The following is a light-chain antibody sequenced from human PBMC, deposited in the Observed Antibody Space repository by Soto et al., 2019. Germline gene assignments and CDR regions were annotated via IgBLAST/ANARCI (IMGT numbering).Light chain of an antibody. J-gene: IGKJ4*01. Sequence: DIQMTQPPSTLSASVGDRVTITCRASQSISNWLAWYQQKPGKAPKLLIYKASSLESGVPSRFSGSGSGTEFTLTIRSLQPDDFATYYCQQYYTYSSLTFGGGTKVDIK. V-gene: IGKV1-5*03. CDR1: QSISNW. CDR3: QQYYTYSSLT. CDR2: KAS.